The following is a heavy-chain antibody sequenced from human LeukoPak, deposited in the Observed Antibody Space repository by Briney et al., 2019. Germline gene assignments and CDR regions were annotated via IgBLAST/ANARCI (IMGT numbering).Heavy chain of an antibody. V-gene: IGHV1-46*01. CDR2: INPSGSTT. Sequence: GASVTVSCKASGYTFTSYYMHWVRQAPGQGLEWMGIINPSGSTTTYAQKFQGRVTMTRDMSTSTVYMELSSLSFEDTAVYYCARSYCSTTSCYVRHFDYWGQGTLVTVSS. CDR1: GYTFTSYY. D-gene: IGHD2-2*01. CDR3: ARSYCSTTSCYVRHFDY. J-gene: IGHJ4*02.